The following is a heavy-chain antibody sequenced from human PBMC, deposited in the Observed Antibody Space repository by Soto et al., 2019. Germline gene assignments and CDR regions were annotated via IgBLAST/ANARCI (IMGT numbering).Heavy chain of an antibody. CDR3: ARDTYYYGSGSYSP. V-gene: IGHV3-11*06. J-gene: IGHJ5*02. CDR1: GFTFSDYY. D-gene: IGHD3-10*01. Sequence: GGSLRLSCSLSGFTFSDYYMSWIRQAPGKGLEWISYITSSGTYTMYADSVKGRFTISRDNAKNSLYLQMNSLRAEDTAVYYCARDTYYYGSGSYSPWGQGTLVTVSS. CDR2: ITSSGTYT.